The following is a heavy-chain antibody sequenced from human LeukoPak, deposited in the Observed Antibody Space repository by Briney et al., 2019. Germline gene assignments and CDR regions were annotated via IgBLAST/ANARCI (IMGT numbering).Heavy chain of an antibody. CDR3: AREPLLYCSSTSCYWRDAFDI. CDR2: INPNSGGT. CDR1: GYTFTGYY. D-gene: IGHD2-2*01. Sequence: GASVKVSCKASGYTFTGYYMHWVRQAPGQGLEWMGWINPNSGGTNYAQKFQGRVTMTRDTSISTAYMELSRLRSDDTAVYYCAREPLLYCSSTSCYWRDAFDIWGQGTMVTVSS. J-gene: IGHJ3*02. V-gene: IGHV1-2*02.